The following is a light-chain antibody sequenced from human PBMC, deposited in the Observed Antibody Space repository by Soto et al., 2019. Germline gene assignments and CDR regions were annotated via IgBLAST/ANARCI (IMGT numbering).Light chain of an antibody. Sequence: EVVMTQSPATLSVSPGERATLSCRASQSVTSNLAWYQQKPGQAPRLLIYGASTRATGIPARCSGSGSGTAFTLTISSLQSEDFSVYYCQQYNNWPPYTFGQGTKLEIK. CDR1: QSVTSN. V-gene: IGKV3-15*01. CDR2: GAS. CDR3: QQYNNWPPYT. J-gene: IGKJ2*01.